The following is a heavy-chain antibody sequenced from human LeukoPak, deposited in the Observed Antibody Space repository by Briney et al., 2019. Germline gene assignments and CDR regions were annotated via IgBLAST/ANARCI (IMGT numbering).Heavy chain of an antibody. J-gene: IGHJ3*02. CDR1: GFTFSSYG. V-gene: IGHV3-33*01. Sequence: PGGSLRLSCAASGFTFSSYGMHWVRQAPGKGLEWVAVIWYDGSNKYYADSVKGRFTISRDNSKNTLYLQMNSLRAEDTAVYYCARGLRGDAFDIWGQGTMVTVSS. D-gene: IGHD5-12*01. CDR3: ARGLRGDAFDI. CDR2: IWYDGSNK.